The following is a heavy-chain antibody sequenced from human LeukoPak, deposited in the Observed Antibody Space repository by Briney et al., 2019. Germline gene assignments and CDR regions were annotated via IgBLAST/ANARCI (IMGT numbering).Heavy chain of an antibody. Sequence: GGSLRLSCAASGFTFSDHYMDWVREAPAKGLGWVGGIRNKVNSYITEYAASVTGRFTISRDDSKNSLYLQMNSLKSEDTAVYYCARFAAVTGSRYFDSWGQGALVTVSS. J-gene: IGHJ4*02. CDR2: IRNKVNSYIT. V-gene: IGHV3-72*01. CDR3: ARFAAVTGSRYFDS. CDR1: GFTFSDHY. D-gene: IGHD6-19*01.